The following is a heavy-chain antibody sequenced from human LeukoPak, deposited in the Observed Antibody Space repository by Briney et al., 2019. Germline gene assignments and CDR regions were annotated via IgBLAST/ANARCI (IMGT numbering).Heavy chain of an antibody. J-gene: IGHJ3*02. CDR1: GFTFSSYA. CDR2: ISGSGGST. Sequence: GVSLRLSCAASGFTFSSYAMSWVRQAPGKGLEWVSAISGSGGSTYYADSVKGRFTISRDNSKNTLYLQMNSLRAEDTAVYYCAKDSGYTYYYDSSGFDAFDIWGQGTMVTVSS. D-gene: IGHD3-22*01. V-gene: IGHV3-23*01. CDR3: AKDSGYTYYYDSSGFDAFDI.